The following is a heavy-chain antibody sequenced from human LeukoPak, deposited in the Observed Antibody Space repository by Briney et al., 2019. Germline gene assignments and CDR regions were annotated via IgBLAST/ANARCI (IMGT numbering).Heavy chain of an antibody. CDR2: IYYSGST. J-gene: IGHJ4*02. CDR3: ASDILTGYYTYYFDY. D-gene: IGHD3-9*01. CDR1: GGSISSSSYY. Sequence: SSETLSLTYTVSGGSISSSSYYWGWIRQPPGKGLEWIGSIYYSGSTYYNPSLKSRVTISVDTSKNQFSLKLSSVTAADTAVYYCASDILTGYYTYYFDYWGQGTLVTVSS. V-gene: IGHV4-39*07.